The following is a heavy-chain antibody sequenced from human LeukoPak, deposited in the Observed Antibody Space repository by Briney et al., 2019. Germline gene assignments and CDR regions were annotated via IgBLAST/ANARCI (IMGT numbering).Heavy chain of an antibody. CDR3: ASRSPPGETGYFDY. V-gene: IGHV4-31*03. CDR2: IFYSGST. CDR1: GGSISSGGHY. D-gene: IGHD2-21*01. Sequence: PSETLSLTCTVSGGSISSGGHYWTWIRQLPGKGLEWIGYIFYSGSTYYNPSLKSRLTISVDTSKTQFSLKLNSVTAADTAVYHCASRSPPGETGYFDYWGQGTLVTVSS. J-gene: IGHJ4*02.